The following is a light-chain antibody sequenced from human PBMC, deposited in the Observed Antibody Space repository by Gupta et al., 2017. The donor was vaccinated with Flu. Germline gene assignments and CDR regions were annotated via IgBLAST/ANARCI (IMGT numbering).Light chain of an antibody. J-gene: IGLJ3*02. CDR1: NSDVGGYNY. V-gene: IGLV2-11*01. CDR3: CSYAGAYTWV. Sequence: TNSDVGGYNYVSWCQQHPGKAPKLIIYDVSNRPSGVPDRFSGSKSGNTASLTISGLQAEDEADYYCCSYAGAYTWVFGGGTKLTVL. CDR2: DVS.